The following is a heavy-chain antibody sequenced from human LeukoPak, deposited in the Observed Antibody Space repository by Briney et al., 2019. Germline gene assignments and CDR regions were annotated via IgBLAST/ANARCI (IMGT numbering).Heavy chain of an antibody. Sequence: SEILSLTCAVYGGSFSGYYWSWIRQPPGKGLEWIGEINHSGSTNYNPSLKSRVTISVDTSKNQFSLKLSSVTAADTAVYYCAARRGVPAASNWFDPWGQGTLVTVSS. CDR3: AARRGVPAASNWFDP. V-gene: IGHV4-34*01. CDR2: INHSGST. J-gene: IGHJ5*02. D-gene: IGHD2-2*01. CDR1: GGSFSGYY.